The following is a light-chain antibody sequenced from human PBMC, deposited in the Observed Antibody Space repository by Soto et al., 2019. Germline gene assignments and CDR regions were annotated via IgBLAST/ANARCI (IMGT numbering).Light chain of an antibody. CDR3: QQYYNYPLT. CDR2: GAS. V-gene: IGKV1-17*01. CDR1: QGIGND. Sequence: DIQMTPSPSSLSASVGDRVTITCRASQGIGNDLGWHQQKPGKAPKRLIYGASNLQSGVPSRFSGSEFGTEFTLTISSLQPEDSATYYCQQYYNYPLTFGGGTKVEVK. J-gene: IGKJ4*01.